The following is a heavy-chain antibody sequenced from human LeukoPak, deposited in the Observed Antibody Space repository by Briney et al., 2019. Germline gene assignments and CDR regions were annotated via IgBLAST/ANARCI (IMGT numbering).Heavy chain of an antibody. Sequence: WETLSLTCTVSGGSISSSSYYWGWIRQPPGKGLEWIGSIYYSGSTYYNPSLKSRVTISVDTSKNQFSLKMSSVTAADTAVYYCAKGYCSGGSRYRPFDYWGQGTLVTVSS. CDR1: GGSISSSSYY. V-gene: IGHV4-39*01. CDR2: IYYSGST. CDR3: AKGYCSGGSRYRPFDY. D-gene: IGHD2-15*01. J-gene: IGHJ4*02.